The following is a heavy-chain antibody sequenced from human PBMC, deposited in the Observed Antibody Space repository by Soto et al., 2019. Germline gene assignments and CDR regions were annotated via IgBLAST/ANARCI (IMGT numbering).Heavy chain of an antibody. CDR3: ARDDDLSWPH. V-gene: IGHV1-46*01. CDR2: INASDGNT. J-gene: IGHJ4*02. D-gene: IGHD3-3*01. CDR1: GYTFTSYY. Sequence: ASVKVSCKASGYTFTSYYMHWVRQAPGQRLEWMGIINASDGNTSYAQKFQGRVTITRDTSASTAYMELSSLRSEDTAVYYCARDDDLSWPHWGQGTLVTVSS.